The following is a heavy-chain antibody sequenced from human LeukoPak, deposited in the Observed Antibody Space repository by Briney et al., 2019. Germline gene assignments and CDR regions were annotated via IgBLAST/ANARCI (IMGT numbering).Heavy chain of an antibody. V-gene: IGHV1-69*06. D-gene: IGHD2-15*01. CDR1: GGTFSSYA. CDR3: ARGPPCSGGSCYLGTDY. J-gene: IGHJ4*02. CDR2: IIPIFGTA. Sequence: SVKVSCKASGGTFSSYAISWVRQAPGQGLECMGGIIPIFGTANYAQKFQGRVTITADKSTSTAYMELSSLRSEDTAVYYCARGPPCSGGSCYLGTDYWGQGTLVTVSS.